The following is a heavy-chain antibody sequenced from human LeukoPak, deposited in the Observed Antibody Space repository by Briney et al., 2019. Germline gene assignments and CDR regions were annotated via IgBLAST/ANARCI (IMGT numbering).Heavy chain of an antibody. D-gene: IGHD3-10*01. V-gene: IGHV3-66*01. J-gene: IGHJ4*02. Sequence: GGSLRLSCAASGFTFSSYWMSWVRQAPGKGLEWVSVIYSGGSTYYADSVKGRFTISRDNSKNTLYLQMNSLRAEDTAVYYCASVFREFGYWGQGTLVTVSS. CDR3: ASVFREFGY. CDR1: GFTFSSYW. CDR2: IYSGGST.